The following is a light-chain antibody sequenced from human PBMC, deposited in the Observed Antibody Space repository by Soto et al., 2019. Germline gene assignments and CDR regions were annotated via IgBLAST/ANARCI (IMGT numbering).Light chain of an antibody. CDR1: LNIYSN. Sequence: IVMTQSPATLSVSPGGRATLSCRASLNIYSNVAWYQQRPGQAPRLLIYRASNRATCILARFSGSGSGTEFTLTISSLQSEEFTVYSCLQYHNLWAFGQGTKVEIK. V-gene: IGKV3-15*01. CDR3: LQYHNLWA. J-gene: IGKJ1*01. CDR2: RAS.